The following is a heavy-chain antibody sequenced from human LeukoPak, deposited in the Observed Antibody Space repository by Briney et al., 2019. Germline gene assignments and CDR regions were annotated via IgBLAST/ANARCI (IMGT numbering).Heavy chain of an antibody. CDR1: GGSISSGGYY. V-gene: IGHV4-30-2*01. CDR2: IYHSGST. D-gene: IGHD6-13*01. J-gene: IGHJ3*02. CDR3: ASSLIAAAGYGAFDI. Sequence: SETLSLTCTVSGGSISSGGYYWSWIRQPPGTGLEWIGYIYHSGSTYYNPSLKSRVTISVDRSKNQFSLKLSSVTAADTAVYYCASSLIAAAGYGAFDIWGQGTMVTVSS.